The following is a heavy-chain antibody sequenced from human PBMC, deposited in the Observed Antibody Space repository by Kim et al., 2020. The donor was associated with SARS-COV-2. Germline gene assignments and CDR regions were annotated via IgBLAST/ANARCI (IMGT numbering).Heavy chain of an antibody. J-gene: IGHJ5*02. CDR1: GFTFSSYS. CDR2: ISSSSSYI. CDR3: ARATTTVTNNWFDP. V-gene: IGHV3-21*01. Sequence: GGSLRLSCAASGFTFSSYSMNWVRQAPGKGLEWVSSISSSSSYIYYADTVKGRFTISRNNAKNSLYLQMNSLRAEDTAVYYCARATTTVTNNWFDPWGQGTLVTVSS. D-gene: IGHD4-4*01.